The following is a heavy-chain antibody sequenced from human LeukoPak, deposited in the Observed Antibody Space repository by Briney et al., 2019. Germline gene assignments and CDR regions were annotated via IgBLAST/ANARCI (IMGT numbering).Heavy chain of an antibody. CDR1: GGSFSGYY. V-gene: IGHV4-34*01. Sequence: SETLSLTCAVYGGSFSGYYWGWIRQPPGKGLEWIGNIYYSGSTYYNPSLKSRVAISVDTSKNQFSLKLSSVTAADTAVYYCASSVEWLFDYWGQGTLVTVSS. CDR2: IYYSGST. CDR3: ASSVEWLFDY. J-gene: IGHJ4*02. D-gene: IGHD3-3*01.